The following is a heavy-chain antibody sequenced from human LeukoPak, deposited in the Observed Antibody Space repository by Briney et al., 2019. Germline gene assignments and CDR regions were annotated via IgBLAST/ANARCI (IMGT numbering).Heavy chain of an antibody. Sequence: ASVKVSCKASGGTFSSYAISWVRQAPGQGLEWMGGIIPIFGTANYAQKFQGRVTITADESMSTAYMELSSLRSEDTAVYYCARGRGRYGDYYWYFDLWGRGTLVTVSS. D-gene: IGHD4-17*01. J-gene: IGHJ2*01. CDR1: GGTFSSYA. CDR2: IIPIFGTA. V-gene: IGHV1-69*13. CDR3: ARGRGRYGDYYWYFDL.